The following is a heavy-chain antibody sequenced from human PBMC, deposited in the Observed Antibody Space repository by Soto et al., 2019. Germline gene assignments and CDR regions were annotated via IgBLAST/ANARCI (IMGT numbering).Heavy chain of an antibody. CDR3: ARALPSSATDYDYIWGSYRYCAFDI. CDR2: INHSGST. J-gene: IGHJ3*02. D-gene: IGHD3-16*02. Sequence: SETLSLTCAVYGGSFSGYYWSWIRQPPGKGLEWIGEINHSGSTNYNPSLKSRVTISVDTSKNQFSLKLSSVTAADTAVYYCARALPSSATDYDYIWGSYRYCAFDIWGQGTMVTVSS. CDR1: GGSFSGYY. V-gene: IGHV4-34*01.